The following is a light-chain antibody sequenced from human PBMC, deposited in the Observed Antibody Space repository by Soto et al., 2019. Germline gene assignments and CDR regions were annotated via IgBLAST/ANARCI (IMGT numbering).Light chain of an antibody. J-gene: IGKJ4*01. Sequence: EVVLTQSPATLSLSPGERATLSCRASQSVASYLAWYQQRPGQAPRLLVYDASNRAPGIPARFSGSGSGADLTLTINSLEPEDFALYYCQHRANWPLTFGGGTRVELK. V-gene: IGKV3-11*01. CDR1: QSVASY. CDR3: QHRANWPLT. CDR2: DAS.